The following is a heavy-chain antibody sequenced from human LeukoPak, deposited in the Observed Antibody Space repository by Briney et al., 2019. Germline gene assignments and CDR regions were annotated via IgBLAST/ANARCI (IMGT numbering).Heavy chain of an antibody. CDR1: GFTFSSYS. V-gene: IGHV3-21*01. Sequence: GGSLRLSCAASGFTFSSYSMNWVRQAPGKGLEWVSSISSSSSYIYYADSVKGRFTISRDNAKNSLYLQMNSLRAEDTAVYYCARVGVSAACFDYWGQGTLVTVSS. CDR3: ARVGVSAACFDY. CDR2: ISSSSSYI. D-gene: IGHD6-13*01. J-gene: IGHJ4*02.